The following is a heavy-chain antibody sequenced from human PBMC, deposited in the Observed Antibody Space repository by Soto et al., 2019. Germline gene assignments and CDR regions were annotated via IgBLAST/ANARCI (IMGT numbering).Heavy chain of an antibody. CDR1: GFTFSSYD. Sequence: VGSLRLSCAASGFTFSSYDMHWVRQAPGKGLEWVAVISYDGSNIYYADSVKGRFTISRDNSKNTLYLQMNSLRAEDTAVYFCAKLVDKSVDDYWGQGTLVTVSS. D-gene: IGHD2-21*01. V-gene: IGHV3-30*18. CDR3: AKLVDKSVDDY. CDR2: ISYDGSNI. J-gene: IGHJ4*02.